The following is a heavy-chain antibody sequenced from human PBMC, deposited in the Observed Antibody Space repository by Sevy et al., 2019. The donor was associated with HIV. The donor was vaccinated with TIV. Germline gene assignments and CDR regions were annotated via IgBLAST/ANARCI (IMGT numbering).Heavy chain of an antibody. D-gene: IGHD3-16*01. Sequence: GGSLRLSCAASGFTFSRYTMHWVRQAPGKGLEWVAVISYDGTYKYYADFVKGRFTISRDNSKNTLYLQMDSLRTEDTALYYCARDYANAHDYWGQGTLVTVSS. J-gene: IGHJ4*02. CDR1: GFTFSRYT. CDR2: ISYDGTYK. V-gene: IGHV3-30-3*01. CDR3: ARDYANAHDY.